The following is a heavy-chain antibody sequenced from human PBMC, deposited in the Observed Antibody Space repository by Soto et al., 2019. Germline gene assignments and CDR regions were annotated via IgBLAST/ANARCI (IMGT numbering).Heavy chain of an antibody. CDR2: IGGSGDNI. V-gene: IGHV3-23*01. D-gene: IGHD1-1*01. Sequence: GGSLRLSCAASGFDFSSYAMSWVRQAPVKGLEWVSGIGGSGDNIYYADSVKGRFTISRDNSKNTTYLQMNRVRGEDTAVYYCAKFGMATTKRSPPYYIDYWGQGALVTVSS. J-gene: IGHJ4*02. CDR3: AKFGMATTKRSPPYYIDY. CDR1: GFDFSSYA.